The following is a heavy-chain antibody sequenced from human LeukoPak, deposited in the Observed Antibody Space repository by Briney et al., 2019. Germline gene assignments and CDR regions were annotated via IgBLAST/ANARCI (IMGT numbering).Heavy chain of an antibody. D-gene: IGHD3-10*01. CDR2: IWYDGSNK. V-gene: IGHV3-33*01. Sequence: AGKSLRLSCAASGFAFSSYGMHWVRQAPGKGLEWVALIWYDGSNKYYADSVKGRFTISRDSSKNTLYLEMSSLRAEDTAVYFCARERTLYVSGGGYGMDVWGQGTTVTVSS. CDR3: ARERTLYVSGGGYGMDV. CDR1: GFAFSSYG. J-gene: IGHJ6*02.